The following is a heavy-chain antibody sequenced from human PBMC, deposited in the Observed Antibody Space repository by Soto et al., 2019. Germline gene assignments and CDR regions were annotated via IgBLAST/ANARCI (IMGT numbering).Heavy chain of an antibody. V-gene: IGHV1-69*13. J-gene: IGHJ4*02. CDR3: AGEYSSSSCFDY. D-gene: IGHD6-6*01. CDR1: GGTFSSYA. Sequence: GASVKVSCKASGGTFSSYAISWVRQAPGQGLEWMGGIIPIFGTANYAQKFQGRVTITADESTSTAYMELSSLRSEDTAVYYCAGEYSSSSCFDYWGQGTLVTVSS. CDR2: IIPIFGTA.